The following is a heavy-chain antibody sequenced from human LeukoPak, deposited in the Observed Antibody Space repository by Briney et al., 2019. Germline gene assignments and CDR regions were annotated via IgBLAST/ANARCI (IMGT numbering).Heavy chain of an antibody. V-gene: IGHV4-61*05. CDR1: GGSISSSSYY. CDR2: FYYSGTT. D-gene: IGHD3-10*01. CDR3: ARGPSGSYSRWFDF. J-gene: IGHJ4*02. Sequence: SETLSLTCTVSGGSISSSSYYWGWIRQPPGKGLEWIGYFYYSGTTKYNPSLKSRVTISVDTSKNQFSLKLSSVTAADTAVYYCARGPSGSYSRWFDFWGQGTLVTVSS.